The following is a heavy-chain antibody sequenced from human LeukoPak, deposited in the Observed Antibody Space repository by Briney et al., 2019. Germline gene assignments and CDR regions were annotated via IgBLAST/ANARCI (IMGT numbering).Heavy chain of an antibody. D-gene: IGHD4-17*01. CDR3: AQTSTTVTTGY. V-gene: IGHV3-73*01. Sequence: GGSLRLSCAVSGFTFSDSTMHWVRQVSGKGLKWVGRIRNKANSYATEYGASVKGRFTISRDESKNTAYLQMNSLKTDDTAVYYCAQTSTTVTTGYWGQGTLVTVSS. CDR2: IRNKANSYAT. J-gene: IGHJ4*02. CDR1: GFTFSDST.